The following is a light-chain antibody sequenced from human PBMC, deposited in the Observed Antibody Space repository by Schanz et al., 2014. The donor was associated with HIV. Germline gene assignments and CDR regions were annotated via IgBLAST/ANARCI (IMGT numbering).Light chain of an antibody. CDR2: NSY. Sequence: QSVLTQPPSASGTPGQRVTISCSGSSSSIGFYTINWSHHPPGTAPKLIMYNSYHRPSGVPDRFSGSSSGTSASLAISGLQSEDEADYYCAAWDDSLNGWVFGGGTKLTVL. CDR3: AAWDDSLNGWV. CDR1: SSSIGFYT. V-gene: IGLV1-44*01. J-gene: IGLJ3*02.